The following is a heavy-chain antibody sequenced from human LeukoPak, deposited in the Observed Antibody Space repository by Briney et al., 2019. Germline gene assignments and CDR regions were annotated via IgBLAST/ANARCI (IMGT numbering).Heavy chain of an antibody. CDR2: ISGSGGST. CDR3: ARGLGKTAKAGDYFLPNTYYYGMDV. CDR1: GFTFSSYA. V-gene: IGHV3-23*01. Sequence: GGSLRLSCAASGFTFSSYAMSWVRQAPGKGLEWVSAISGSGGSTYYADSVKGRFTISRDNSKNTLYLQMDSLRAEDTAVYYCARGLGKTAKAGDYFLPNTYYYGMDVWGQGTTVTVSS. J-gene: IGHJ6*02. D-gene: IGHD4-17*01.